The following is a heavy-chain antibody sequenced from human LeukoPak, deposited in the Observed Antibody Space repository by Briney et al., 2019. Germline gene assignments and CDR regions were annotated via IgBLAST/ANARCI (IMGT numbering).Heavy chain of an antibody. CDR3: ARFLYYDFWSGYWSDPYYYYYMDV. CDR2: IYYSGST. D-gene: IGHD3-3*01. V-gene: IGHV4-59*01. CDR1: GGSISSYY. Sequence: SETLSLTCTVSGGSISSYYWSWIRQPPGKGLEWIGYIYYSGSTNYNPSLKSRVTISVDTSKNQFSLKLSSVTAADTAVYYCARFLYYDFWSGYWSDPYYYYYMDVWGKGTTVTVSS. J-gene: IGHJ6*03.